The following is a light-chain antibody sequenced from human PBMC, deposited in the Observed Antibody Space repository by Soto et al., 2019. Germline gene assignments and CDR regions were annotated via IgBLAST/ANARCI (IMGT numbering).Light chain of an antibody. CDR1: QSITRW. J-gene: IGKJ2*01. CDR3: QQYNGYSHS. V-gene: IGKV1-5*01. CDR2: DAT. Sequence: DIQMTQSPSTLSASVGDRVTITCQADQSITRWLAWFQQKPGKAPSLLIYDATNLQPGVPSRFSGSGSGTEFTLTISSLQPDDFATYYCQQYNGYSHSFGQGTRVEIK.